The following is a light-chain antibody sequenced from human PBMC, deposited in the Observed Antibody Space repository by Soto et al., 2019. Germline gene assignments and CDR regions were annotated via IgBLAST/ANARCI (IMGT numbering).Light chain of an antibody. J-gene: IGKJ1*01. V-gene: IGKV3-11*01. CDR2: DAS. CDR1: QSVSSY. CDR3: QQRSDWPPPT. Sequence: EIVLTQSPATLSLSPGERATLSCRASQSVSSYLAWYQQKPGQAPRLLIYDASNRATGIPARFSGSGSGTDFTLTISSLEPEDFAVYSCQQRSDWPPPTFGQGTKVEIK.